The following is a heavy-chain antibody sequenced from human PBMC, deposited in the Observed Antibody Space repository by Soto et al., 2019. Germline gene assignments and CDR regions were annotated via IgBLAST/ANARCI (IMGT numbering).Heavy chain of an antibody. D-gene: IGHD1-20*01. V-gene: IGHV4-39*01. Sequence: PSETLSLTCTVSGGSISSSSYYWGWIRQPPGKGLEWIGSIYYSGSTYYNPSLKSRVTISVDTSKNQFSLKLSSVTAADTAVYYCAYYHGITGTPVLKLSPYYWGQGTLVTVSS. CDR3: AYYHGITGTPVLKLSPYY. J-gene: IGHJ4*02. CDR2: IYYSGST. CDR1: GGSISSSSYY.